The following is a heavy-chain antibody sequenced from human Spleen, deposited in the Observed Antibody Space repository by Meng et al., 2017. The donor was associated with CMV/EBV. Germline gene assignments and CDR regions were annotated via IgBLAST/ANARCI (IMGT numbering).Heavy chain of an antibody. D-gene: IGHD6-13*01. V-gene: IGHV1-8*03. CDR1: GYTFTSYD. J-gene: IGHJ4*02. CDR2: MSPNSGNT. CDR3: AIDGGGYCSS. Sequence: VSCRASGYTFTSYDINWVRQATGQGLELMGWMSPNSGNTGYAQQYQGRVTITADKSTSTAYMELNSLQSEDTAVYFCAIDGGGYCSSWGQGTLVTVSS.